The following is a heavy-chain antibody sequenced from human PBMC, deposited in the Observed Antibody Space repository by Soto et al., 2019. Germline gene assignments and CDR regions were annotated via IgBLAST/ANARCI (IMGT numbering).Heavy chain of an antibody. J-gene: IGHJ6*02. CDR3: ARGLEMATIPHYYYYYGMDV. CDR1: GYTFTSYD. Sequence: ASVKVSCKASGYTFTSYDINWVRQATGQGLEWMGWVNPNSGNTGYAQKFQGRVTMTRNTSISAAYMELSSLRSEDTAVYYCARGLEMATIPHYYYYYGMDVWGQGTTVTVS. D-gene: IGHD5-12*01. CDR2: VNPNSGNT. V-gene: IGHV1-8*01.